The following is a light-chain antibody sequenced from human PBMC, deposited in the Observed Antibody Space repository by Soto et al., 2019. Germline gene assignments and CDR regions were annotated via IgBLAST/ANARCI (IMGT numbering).Light chain of an antibody. J-gene: IGKJ1*01. V-gene: IGKV3-15*01. Sequence: IVMTQSPATLSVSPGERATLSCRASQSVSSNLAWYQQKPGQAPRLLIYAASTRATGIPARFSGSGSGTEFTLTISSLQSEDFAVYYCQQYGSSPRTFGQGTKVDIK. CDR1: QSVSSN. CDR3: QQYGSSPRT. CDR2: AAS.